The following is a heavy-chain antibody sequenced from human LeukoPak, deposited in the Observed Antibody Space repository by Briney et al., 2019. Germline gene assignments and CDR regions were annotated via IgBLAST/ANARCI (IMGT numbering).Heavy chain of an antibody. CDR3: ARGIFGPYYFDS. J-gene: IGHJ4*02. V-gene: IGHV3-53*01. Sequence: PGGSLRLSCAASGFTVTTYYMSWVRQAPGKGLEWISVIYSAGHTYYADSVKGRFAISRDNSNNTLYLQMNSLRAEDTAVYYCARGIFGPYYFDSLGQGNPGTVSS. CDR2: IYSAGHT. D-gene: IGHD3-3*02. CDR1: GFTVTTYY.